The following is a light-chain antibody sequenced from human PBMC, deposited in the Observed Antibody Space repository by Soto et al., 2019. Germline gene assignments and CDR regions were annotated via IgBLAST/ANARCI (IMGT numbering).Light chain of an antibody. Sequence: DIQLTHFPSALSASALGRVTSTCRTSQIIKTYLNWYKQKSGRAPKLLIYAASSLQSGVPSRFSGSGSGKDFTLTISSLQPEDFENYFCQQSYDTPRTCGQGTKVDIK. J-gene: IGKJ1*01. CDR3: QQSYDTPRT. CDR1: QIIKTY. V-gene: IGKV1-39*01. CDR2: AAS.